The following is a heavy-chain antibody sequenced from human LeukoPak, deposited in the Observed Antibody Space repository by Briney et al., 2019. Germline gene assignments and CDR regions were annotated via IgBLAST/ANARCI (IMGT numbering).Heavy chain of an antibody. Sequence: GRSLRFSCAATGFTFRSYTMTWVLQAPRKLLNSLSSISSSTAYLYYADSLRGRFTISRDNTKNSLYLQMNSLRAEDTADCAREGLLARISSGDAFDIWSQGTMVTVSS. J-gene: IGHJ3*02. CDR2: ISSSTAYL. CDR3: AREGLLARISSGDAFDI. V-gene: IGHV3-21*01. D-gene: IGHD5-24*01. CDR1: GFTFRSYT.